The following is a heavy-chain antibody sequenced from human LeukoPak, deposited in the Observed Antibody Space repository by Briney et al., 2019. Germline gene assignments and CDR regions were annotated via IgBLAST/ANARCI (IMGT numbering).Heavy chain of an antibody. CDR2: ISSNGGST. CDR1: GFTFSTYA. V-gene: IGHV3-64D*06. Sequence: GGSLRLSCSASGFTFSTYAMHWVRQAPGKGLEYVSGISSNGGSTYYADSVKDRLTISRDNSKNTLYFQMSSLRPEDTAIYYCVKALSSTVTTKKKFDYWGQGTLVTVSS. D-gene: IGHD4-17*01. CDR3: VKALSSTVTTKKKFDY. J-gene: IGHJ4*02.